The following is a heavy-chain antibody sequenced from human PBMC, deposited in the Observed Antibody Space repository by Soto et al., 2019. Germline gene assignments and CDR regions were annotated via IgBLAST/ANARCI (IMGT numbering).Heavy chain of an antibody. CDR2: IYHSGST. V-gene: IGHV4-30-2*01. J-gene: IGHJ5*02. CDR1: GGSISSGGYS. CDR3: ARDPAP. Sequence: PSETLSLTCAVSGGSISSGGYSWSWIRQPPGKGLEWIGYIYHSGSTYYSPSLKSRVTISVDRSKNQFSLKLSSVTVADTAVYYCARDPAPWGQGALVTVSS.